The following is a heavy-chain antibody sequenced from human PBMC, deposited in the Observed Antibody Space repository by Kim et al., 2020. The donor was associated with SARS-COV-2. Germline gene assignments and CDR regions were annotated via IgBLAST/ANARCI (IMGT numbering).Heavy chain of an antibody. D-gene: IGHD6-6*01. CDR3: ARTPYSSSSPGFDS. J-gene: IGHJ4*02. CDR2: INPNSGGT. CDR1: GYTFTGYY. V-gene: IGHV1-2*02. Sequence: ASVKVSCKASGYTFTGYYMHWVRQAPGQGLEWMGWINPNSGGTNYAQKFQGRVTMTRDTSISTAYMELSRLRSDDTAVYYCARTPYSSSSPGFDSWGQGTLVTVSS.